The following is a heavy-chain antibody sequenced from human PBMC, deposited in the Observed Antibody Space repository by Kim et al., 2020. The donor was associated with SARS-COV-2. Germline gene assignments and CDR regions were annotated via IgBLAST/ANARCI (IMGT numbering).Heavy chain of an antibody. CDR2: IKQDGSEK. J-gene: IGHJ3*02. Sequence: GGSLRLSCAASGFTFSSYWMSWVRQAPGKGLEWVANIKQDGSEKNYVASVKGRFAVSRDNAKNSLYLQMNNLRPEDTAVYYCATGIAFDIWGLGTMVTVSS. CDR3: ATGIAFDI. CDR1: GFTFSSYW. V-gene: IGHV3-7*01.